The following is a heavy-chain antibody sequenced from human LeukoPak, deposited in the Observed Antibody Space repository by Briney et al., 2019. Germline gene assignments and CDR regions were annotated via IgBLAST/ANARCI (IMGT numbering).Heavy chain of an antibody. V-gene: IGHV4-59*08. D-gene: IGHD2-21*02. J-gene: IGHJ4*02. CDR3: ARRLADCGGDCYSD. Sequence: SETLSLTCTVSGGSISSYYWSWIRQPPGKGLEWIGYIYYSGSTNYNPSLKSRVTISVDTSKNQFSLELSSVTAADTAVYYCARRLADCGGDCYSDWGQGTLVTVSS. CDR2: IYYSGST. CDR1: GGSISSYY.